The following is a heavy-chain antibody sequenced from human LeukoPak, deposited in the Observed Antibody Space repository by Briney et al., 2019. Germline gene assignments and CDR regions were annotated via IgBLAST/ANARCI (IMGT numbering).Heavy chain of an antibody. J-gene: IGHJ4*02. CDR2: ISYDGSNK. Sequence: GGSLRLSCAASGFTFSSYAMHWVRQAPGKGLEWVAVISYDGSNKYYADSVKGRFTISRDNSKNTLYLQMNSLRAEDTAVYYCAKDLWSSGYYSSLDYWGQGTLVTVSS. D-gene: IGHD3-22*01. CDR1: GFTFSSYA. V-gene: IGHV3-30-3*01. CDR3: AKDLWSSGYYSSLDY.